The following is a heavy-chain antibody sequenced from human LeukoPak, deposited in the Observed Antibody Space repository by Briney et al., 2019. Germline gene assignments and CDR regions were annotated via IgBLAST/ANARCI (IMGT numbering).Heavy chain of an antibody. Sequence: PGGSLRLSCAASGFTFSSYSMNWVRPAPGKGLEWVSSISSSSSYIYYADSVKGRFTISRDNAKNSLYLQMNSLRAEDTAVYYCARASYCSSTSCYRAPFDYWGQGTLVTVSS. J-gene: IGHJ4*02. V-gene: IGHV3-21*01. D-gene: IGHD2-2*01. CDR3: ARASYCSSTSCYRAPFDY. CDR2: ISSSSSYI. CDR1: GFTFSSYS.